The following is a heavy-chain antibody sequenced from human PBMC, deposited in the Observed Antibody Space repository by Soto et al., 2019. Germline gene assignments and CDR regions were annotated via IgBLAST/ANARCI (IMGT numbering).Heavy chain of an antibody. J-gene: IGHJ4*02. D-gene: IGHD2-15*01. Sequence: ASVKVSCKASGYTFTSYGISWVRQAPGQGLEWMGWISAYNGNTNYAQKLQGRVTMTTDTSTSTAYMELRSLRSDDTAVYYCARDDDCSGGSCEWKPHDYWGQGTLVTVSS. CDR1: GYTFTSYG. CDR2: ISAYNGNT. V-gene: IGHV1-18*01. CDR3: ARDDDCSGGSCEWKPHDY.